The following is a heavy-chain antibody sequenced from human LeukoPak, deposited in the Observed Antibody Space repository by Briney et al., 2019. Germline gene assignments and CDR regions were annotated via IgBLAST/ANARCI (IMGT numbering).Heavy chain of an antibody. CDR2: INPSGGST. CDR1: GYAFTKYG. D-gene: IGHD3-3*01. V-gene: IGHV1-46*01. Sequence: ASVKVSCKASGYAFTKYGISWVRQAPGQGLEWMGIINPSGGSTSYAQKFQGRVTMTRDTSTSTVYMELSSLRSEDTAVYYCARVPKGGITIFGVVNEPGDYWGQGTLVTVSS. J-gene: IGHJ4*02. CDR3: ARVPKGGITIFGVVNEPGDY.